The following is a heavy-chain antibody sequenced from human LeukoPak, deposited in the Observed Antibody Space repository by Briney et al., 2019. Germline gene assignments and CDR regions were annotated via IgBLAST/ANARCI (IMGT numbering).Heavy chain of an antibody. CDR2: INANNGNT. J-gene: IGHJ4*02. D-gene: IGHD6-13*01. V-gene: IGHV1-18*01. Sequence: ASVKVSCKASTYTFTNYGLSRVRQAPGQGLEWMGWINANNGNTKYAQKVQDRVTMTIDKSTNTAYMELRSLISDDTAVYYCARGPPYNSIWYYFDYWAQGTLVTVSS. CDR1: TYTFTNYG. CDR3: ARGPPYNSIWYYFDY.